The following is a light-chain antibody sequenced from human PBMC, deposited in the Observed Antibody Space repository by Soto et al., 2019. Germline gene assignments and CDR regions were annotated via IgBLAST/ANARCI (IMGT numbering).Light chain of an antibody. V-gene: IGKV3-15*01. J-gene: IGKJ4*01. CDR3: QQYNNWPCT. CDR1: QSVSSN. CDR2: GAS. Sequence: EIVMTQSPATLSVSPGARATLSCRASQSVSSNLAWYQQKPGQAPRLLIYGASTRATGIPARFSGSGSGTEFTLTISSLQSEDFAVYYCQQYNNWPCTFGGGTKVEIK.